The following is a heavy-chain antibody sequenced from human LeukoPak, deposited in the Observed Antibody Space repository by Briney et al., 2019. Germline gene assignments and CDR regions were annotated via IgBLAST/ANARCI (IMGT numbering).Heavy chain of an antibody. CDR3: ARGGPYYYDSGGYYDI. V-gene: IGHV3-53*01. D-gene: IGHD3-22*01. J-gene: IGHJ4*02. CDR2: IYSGGST. CDR1: GFTVSSNY. Sequence: GGSLRLSCAASGFTVSSNYMSWVRQAPGKGLEGVSVIYSGGSTYYADSVKGRFTISRDNSKNTLYLQMNSLRAEDTAVYYCARGGPYYYDSGGYYDIGGQGTLITVSS.